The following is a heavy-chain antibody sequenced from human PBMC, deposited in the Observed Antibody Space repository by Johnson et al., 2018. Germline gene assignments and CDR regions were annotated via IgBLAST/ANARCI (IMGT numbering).Heavy chain of an antibody. D-gene: IGHD3-22*01. CDR1: GFTFSSYG. CDR3: ARGGITMIVVVITTSNYYYYYGMDV. V-gene: IGHV3-30*03. J-gene: IGHJ6*02. CDR2: ISYDGSNK. Sequence: QVQLVESGGGVVQXGRSXRLXCAASGFTFSSYGMHWVRQAPGKGLEWVAVISYDGSNKYYADSVKGRFTISRDNAKNSLYLQMNSLRAEATAVYSCARGGITMIVVVITTSNYYYYYGMDVWGQGTTVTVSS.